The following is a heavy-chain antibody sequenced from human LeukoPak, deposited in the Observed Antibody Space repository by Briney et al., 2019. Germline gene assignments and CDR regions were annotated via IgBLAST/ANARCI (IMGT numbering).Heavy chain of an antibody. CDR1: GFTFSSYA. CDR3: AKTSVGGGRIIGSGYFDN. Sequence: GGSLRLSCAASGFTFSSYAMSWVRQAPGKGLEWVSAISGSGGSTYYADSVKGRFTISRDNSKNTLYPQMNSLRAEDTAVYYCAKTSVGGGRIIGSGYFDNWGQGTLVTVSS. CDR2: ISGSGGST. V-gene: IGHV3-23*01. D-gene: IGHD2-15*01. J-gene: IGHJ4*02.